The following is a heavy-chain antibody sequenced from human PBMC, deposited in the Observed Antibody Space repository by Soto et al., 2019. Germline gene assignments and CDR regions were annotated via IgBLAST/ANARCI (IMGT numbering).Heavy chain of an antibody. D-gene: IGHD2-15*01. Sequence: ASVKVSCKASGYTFTSYAMHWVRQAPGQRLEWMGWINAGNGNTKYSQKFQGRVTITRDTSASTAYMELSSLRSEDTAVYYCARAHEIPYCSGGSCPPGYWGQGTLVTVSS. CDR2: INAGNGNT. J-gene: IGHJ4*02. CDR1: GYTFTSYA. CDR3: ARAHEIPYCSGGSCPPGY. V-gene: IGHV1-3*01.